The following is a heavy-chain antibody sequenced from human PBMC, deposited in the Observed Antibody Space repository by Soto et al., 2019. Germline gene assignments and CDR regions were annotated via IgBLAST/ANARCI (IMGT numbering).Heavy chain of an antibody. V-gene: IGHV3-30*04. D-gene: IGHD3-22*01. Sequence: VQLGESGGGVVQRGRSLRLSCAASGSTFSTHVMNWVRLAPGKGMAGVAVILIVGGKKNSTDAVKGRFSISRDNSKNTLYLQINSLRAEDTAVYYCARGEDFYDTIGYSPVFDHWGQGTLVTVSS. J-gene: IGHJ4*02. CDR2: ILIVGGKK. CDR1: GSTFSTHV. CDR3: ARGEDFYDTIGYSPVFDH.